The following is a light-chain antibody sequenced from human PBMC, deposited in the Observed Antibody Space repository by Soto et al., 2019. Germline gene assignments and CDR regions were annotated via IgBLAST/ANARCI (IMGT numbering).Light chain of an antibody. CDR2: AAS. CDR1: QSISSY. Sequence: DIQMTQSPSSLSASVGDRVTITCRASQSISSYLNWYQQKPGKAPKLLIYAASSLQSGVPSRFSGSGSGTNSTLTISTLQPEDFETSYGKQSYSTPPWTSGKGTKVEIK. J-gene: IGKJ1*01. V-gene: IGKV1-39*01. CDR3: KQSYSTPPWT.